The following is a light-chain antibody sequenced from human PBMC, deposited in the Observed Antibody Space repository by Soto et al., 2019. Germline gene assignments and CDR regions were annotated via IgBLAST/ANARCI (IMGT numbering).Light chain of an antibody. J-gene: IGLJ2*01. Sequence: QSALTQPASVSGSPGQSITISCTGTSSDVGGYNYVSWYQQHPGKAPKLMIYDVSNRPSGVSNRCSGSKSGNTASLTISGLQAEDEADYYCSSYTSISSVVFGGGTKLTVL. CDR1: SSDVGGYNY. CDR3: SSYTSISSVV. V-gene: IGLV2-14*01. CDR2: DVS.